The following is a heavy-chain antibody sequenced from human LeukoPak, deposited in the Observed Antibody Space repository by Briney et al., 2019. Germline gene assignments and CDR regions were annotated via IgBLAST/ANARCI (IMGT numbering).Heavy chain of an antibody. CDR2: INSDGSST. D-gene: IGHD3-9*01. CDR3: ARVLRYFDWLGYNWFDP. V-gene: IGHV3-74*01. Sequence: GGSLRLSCAASGFTFSSYWMHWVRQAPGKGLVWVSRINSDGSSTSYADSVKGRFTISRDNAKNTLYLQMNSLRAEDTAVYYCARVLRYFDWLGYNWFDPWGQGTLVTVSS. J-gene: IGHJ5*02. CDR1: GFTFSSYW.